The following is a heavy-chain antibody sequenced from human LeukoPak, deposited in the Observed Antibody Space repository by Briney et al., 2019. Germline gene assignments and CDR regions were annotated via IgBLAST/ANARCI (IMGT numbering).Heavy chain of an antibody. D-gene: IGHD4-17*01. CDR2: INAGNGNT. V-gene: IGHV1-3*01. J-gene: IGHJ4*02. Sequence: GASVKVSCKASGGTFTSYAMHWVRQAPGQRLEWMGWINAGNGNTKYSQKFQGRVTITRDTSASTAYMELSSLRSEDTAVYYCARGGHDYGDYGVLRHWGQGTLVTVSS. CDR1: GGTFTSYA. CDR3: ARGGHDYGDYGVLRH.